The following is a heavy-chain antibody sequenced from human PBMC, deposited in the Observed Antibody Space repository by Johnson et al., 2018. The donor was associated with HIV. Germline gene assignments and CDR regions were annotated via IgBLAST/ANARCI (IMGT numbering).Heavy chain of an antibody. CDR2: ISSSGSTI. Sequence: VQLVESGGGLVKPGGSLRLSCAASGFTFSDYYMSWIRQAPGKGLEWVSYISSSGSTIYYADYVKGRFTISSDNAKNSLFLQMTSLTAEDTAVFSCVRGEEGAFDIWGQGTMVTVSS. J-gene: IGHJ3*02. CDR1: GFTFSDYY. CDR3: VRGEEGAFDI. V-gene: IGHV3-11*01.